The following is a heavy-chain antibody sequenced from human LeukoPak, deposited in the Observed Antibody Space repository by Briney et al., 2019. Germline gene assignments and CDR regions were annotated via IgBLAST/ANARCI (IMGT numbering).Heavy chain of an antibody. CDR2: IKTDGSEK. CDR1: GFTFSNYW. CDR3: AKGYCINDKCSNYDY. J-gene: IGHJ4*02. D-gene: IGHD2-8*01. Sequence: PGGSLRLSCEGSGFTFSNYWMGWVRQAPGKGLQWVANIKTDGSEKYYVDSVKGRFTISRDNAKNTVYLQMNSLRAEDTAVYYCAKGYCINDKCSNYDYWGQGTLVTVSS. V-gene: IGHV3-7*03.